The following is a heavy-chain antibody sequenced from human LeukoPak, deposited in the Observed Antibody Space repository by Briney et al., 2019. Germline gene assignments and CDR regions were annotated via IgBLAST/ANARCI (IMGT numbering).Heavy chain of an antibody. Sequence: ASVKVSCKASGYTFTSYGISWVRQAPGQGLEWMGWISAYNGNTNYAQKLQGRVTMTTDTSTSTAYMELRSLRSDDTAVYYCARGTYCGGDCYNYFDYWGQGTLVTVSS. D-gene: IGHD2-21*02. CDR2: ISAYNGNT. CDR3: ARGTYCGGDCYNYFDY. J-gene: IGHJ4*02. V-gene: IGHV1-18*01. CDR1: GYTFTSYG.